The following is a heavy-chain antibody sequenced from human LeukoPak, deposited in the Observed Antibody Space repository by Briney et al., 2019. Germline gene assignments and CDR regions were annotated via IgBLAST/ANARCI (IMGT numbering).Heavy chain of an antibody. J-gene: IGHJ5*02. CDR2: IYHSGST. Sequence: SETLSLTCTVSGYSISSGYYWGWIRQPPGKGLEWIGSIYHSGSTYYNPSLKSRVTISVDTSKNQFSLKLSSVTAADTAVYYCARGPPWYYYDSSGYYYDLWGQGTLVTVSS. V-gene: IGHV4-38-2*02. CDR1: GYSISSGYY. CDR3: ARGPPWYYYDSSGYYYDL. D-gene: IGHD3-22*01.